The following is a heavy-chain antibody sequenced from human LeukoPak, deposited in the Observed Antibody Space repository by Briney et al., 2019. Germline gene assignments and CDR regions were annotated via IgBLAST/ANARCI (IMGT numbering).Heavy chain of an antibody. CDR2: IYYSGST. D-gene: IGHD3-10*02. CDR1: GGSISSYY. J-gene: IGHJ5*02. Sequence: SETLSLTCTVSGGSISSYYWSWIRQPPGKGLEWIAYIYYSGSTNYNPSLKSRVTISVDTSKNQFSLKLSSVTAADTAVYYCASVRGLNWFDPWGQGTLVTVSS. V-gene: IGHV4-59*01. CDR3: ASVRGLNWFDP.